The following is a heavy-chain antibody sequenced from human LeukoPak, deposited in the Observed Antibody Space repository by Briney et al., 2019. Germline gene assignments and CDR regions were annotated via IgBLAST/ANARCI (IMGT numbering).Heavy chain of an antibody. Sequence: SETLSLTCTVPGGSISSHYWSWIRQPPGKGLEWIGYIYYSGSTNYNPSLKSRVTISVDTSKNQFSLKLSSVTAADTAVYYCARVLDGDYPFDYWGQGTLVTVSS. D-gene: IGHD4-17*01. J-gene: IGHJ4*02. CDR2: IYYSGST. CDR3: ARVLDGDYPFDY. V-gene: IGHV4-59*11. CDR1: GGSISSHY.